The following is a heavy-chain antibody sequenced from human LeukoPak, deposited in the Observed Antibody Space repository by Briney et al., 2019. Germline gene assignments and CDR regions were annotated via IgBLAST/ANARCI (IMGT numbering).Heavy chain of an antibody. CDR3: ARAPLPPIIGGPTVYFDY. CDR1: GFTVSSNY. CDR2: IYSGGST. D-gene: IGHD3-3*01. Sequence: GRSLRLSCAASGFTVSSNYMSWVRQAPGKGLEWVSVIYSGGSTYSADSAKGRFTISRDNSKNTLFLQMNSLRAEDTAVYYCARAPLPPIIGGPTVYFDYWGPGTLVTVSS. J-gene: IGHJ4*02. V-gene: IGHV3-53*01.